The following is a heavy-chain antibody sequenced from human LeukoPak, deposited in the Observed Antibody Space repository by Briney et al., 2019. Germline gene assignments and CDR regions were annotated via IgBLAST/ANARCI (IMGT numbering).Heavy chain of an antibody. CDR1: GDSISSYY. Sequence: SETLSITCTVSGDSISSYYWSWIRQPPGKGLEWIGYIYNSGSTKYNPSLKSRVTISIDTSKNQFSLKVNSVTAADTAVYYCARHGGGNSIYYLDYWGQGALVTVSS. CDR3: ARHGGGNSIYYLDY. D-gene: IGHD4-23*01. CDR2: IYNSGST. J-gene: IGHJ4*02. V-gene: IGHV4-59*08.